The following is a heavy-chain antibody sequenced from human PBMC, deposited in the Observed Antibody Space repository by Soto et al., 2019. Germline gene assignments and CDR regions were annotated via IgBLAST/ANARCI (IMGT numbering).Heavy chain of an antibody. Sequence: ASVKVSCKASGYTFTSYGISWVRQAPGQGLEWMGWISAYNGNTNYAQKLQGRVTMTTDTSTSTAYMELRSLRAEDTAVYYCAKNTWYGSGSYYAPSGYWGQGTLVTVSS. CDR3: AKNTWYGSGSYYAPSGY. CDR2: ISAYNGNT. V-gene: IGHV1-18*01. CDR1: GYTFTSYG. D-gene: IGHD3-10*01. J-gene: IGHJ4*02.